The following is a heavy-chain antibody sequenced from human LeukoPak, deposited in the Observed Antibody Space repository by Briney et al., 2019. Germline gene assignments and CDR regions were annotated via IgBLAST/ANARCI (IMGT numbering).Heavy chain of an antibody. CDR1: GGSISSGGYY. J-gene: IGHJ4*02. Sequence: SQTLSLTCTVSGGSISSGGYYWSWIRQPPGKGLEWIGYINHSGSTYYNPSLKSRVTISVDRSKNQFSLKLSSVTAADTAVYYCARAEYYYDSSGYSGPHYFDYWGQGTLVTVSS. D-gene: IGHD3-22*01. CDR3: ARAEYYYDSSGYSGPHYFDY. V-gene: IGHV4-30-2*01. CDR2: INHSGST.